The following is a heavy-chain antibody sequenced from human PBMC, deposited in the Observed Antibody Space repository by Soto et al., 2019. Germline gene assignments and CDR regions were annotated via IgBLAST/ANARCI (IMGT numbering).Heavy chain of an antibody. D-gene: IGHD3-16*01. CDR1: GFTFSDNY. V-gene: IGHV3-11*04. Sequence: GGCLRLSCATSGFTFSDNYMTWIRQAPGKGLEWISYISGSGSDIYYADTVKGRFTVSRDNAKNSLYLQMSSLRAEDTAVYYCAGDVHYYASDYWGQGTLVTVSS. CDR2: ISGSGSDI. J-gene: IGHJ4*02. CDR3: AGDVHYYASDY.